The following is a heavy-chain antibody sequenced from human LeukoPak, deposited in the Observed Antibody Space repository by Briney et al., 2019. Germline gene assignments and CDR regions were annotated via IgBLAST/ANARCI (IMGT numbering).Heavy chain of an antibody. CDR2: IYHSGST. D-gene: IGHD4-17*01. CDR3: ARYYGDNRWFDP. Sequence: PSETLSLTCTVSGGSISSGGYSWSWIRQPPGKGLEWIGYIYHSGSTYYNPSLKSRVTISVDTSKNQFSLKLSSVTAADTAVYYCARYYGDNRWFDPWGQGTLVTVSS. J-gene: IGHJ5*02. CDR1: GGSISSGGYS. V-gene: IGHV4-30-2*01.